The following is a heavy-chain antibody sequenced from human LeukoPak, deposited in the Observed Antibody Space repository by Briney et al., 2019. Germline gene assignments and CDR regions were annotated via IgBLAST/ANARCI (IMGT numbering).Heavy chain of an antibody. Sequence: GVLRLSCAASGFTFSDYYMSWICQALGKGLGRVSYSSNTVISVYHADSVPGRFTNSRDNAKNSLYLPMNSLRAEDTAVYYCVRSVYNWNDVDYWGQGTLVTVSS. J-gene: IGHJ4*02. CDR3: VRSVYNWNDVDY. CDR2: SSNTVISV. D-gene: IGHD1-20*01. CDR1: GFTFSDYY. V-gene: IGHV3-11*01.